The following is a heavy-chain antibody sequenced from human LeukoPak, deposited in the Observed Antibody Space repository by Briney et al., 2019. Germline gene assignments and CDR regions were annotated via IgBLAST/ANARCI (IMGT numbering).Heavy chain of an antibody. CDR2: MNPNSGNT. CDR1: GYTFTSYD. CDR3: ARGNAYMDV. V-gene: IGHV1-8*01. J-gene: IGHJ6*03. Sequence: WASVTVSCKASGYTFTSYDINWVRQAAGQGLEWMGWMNPNSGNTGYAQTFQGRVTMTKNTFISTAYMELSSLRSEDTAVYYCARGNAYMDVWGKGTTVTVSS.